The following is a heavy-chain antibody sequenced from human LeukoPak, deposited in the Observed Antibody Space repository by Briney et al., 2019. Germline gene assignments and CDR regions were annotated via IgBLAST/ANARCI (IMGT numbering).Heavy chain of an antibody. D-gene: IGHD3-22*01. Sequence: PGGSLRLSCAASGFTFSNYAMNWVRQAPGKGLEWVSHISRSTSSIYYTDSVKGRFTISRDNAKNSLYLQMNSLRAEDTAVYYCAREEGPYYDSSGYSDYWGQGTLVTVSS. CDR3: AREEGPYYDSSGYSDY. CDR2: ISRSTSSI. CDR1: GFTFSNYA. J-gene: IGHJ4*02. V-gene: IGHV3-21*05.